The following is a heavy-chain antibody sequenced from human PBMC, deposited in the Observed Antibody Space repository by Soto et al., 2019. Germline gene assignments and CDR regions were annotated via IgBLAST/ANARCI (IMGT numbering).Heavy chain of an antibody. V-gene: IGHV1-18*04. CDR3: ARDWSRDYDNSALIWFY. Sequence: QIQLVQSGGEVKKPEASVKVSCKASGYTFRSYGISWVRQAPGQGLEWVGWISAYNGDTHYAPKFQDRITLTTETTTEPAYMEVRGLRLDDTGVYYCARDWSRDYDNSALIWFYWGQGSLVTVSS. D-gene: IGHD3-22*01. CDR1: GYTFRSYG. J-gene: IGHJ4*02. CDR2: ISAYNGDT.